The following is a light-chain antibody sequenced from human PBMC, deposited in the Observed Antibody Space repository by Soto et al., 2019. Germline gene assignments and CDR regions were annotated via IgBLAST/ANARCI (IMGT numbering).Light chain of an antibody. J-gene: IGLJ1*01. Sequence: QSALTQSPSVSGAPGQRVSISCTGTSSNIGAVFDVHWYQQLPATAPKLLIYGNNNRPSGVPDRFSGSKSGTSASLAITGLQAEDEADYYCQSYDTSLSGGSVFGTGTKLTVL. V-gene: IGLV1-40*01. CDR2: GNN. CDR3: QSYDTSLSGGSV. CDR1: SSNIGAVFD.